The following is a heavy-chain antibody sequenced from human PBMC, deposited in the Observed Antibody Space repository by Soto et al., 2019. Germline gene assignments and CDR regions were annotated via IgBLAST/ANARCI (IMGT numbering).Heavy chain of an antibody. CDR1: GFTFFAYW. CDR2: INSDGSHT. CDR3: AKEGEYGDYAGENWFDS. J-gene: IGHJ5*01. V-gene: IGHV3-74*01. D-gene: IGHD4-17*01. Sequence: EVQLVESGGGLVQPGGSLRLSCAASGFTFFAYWIHSVRQVPGKGLVWVSRINSDGSHTSYADSVRGRFTISRANSKNTVYLQMNSLTAEDTAVYYCAKEGEYGDYAGENWFDSWGQGSLVTVSS.